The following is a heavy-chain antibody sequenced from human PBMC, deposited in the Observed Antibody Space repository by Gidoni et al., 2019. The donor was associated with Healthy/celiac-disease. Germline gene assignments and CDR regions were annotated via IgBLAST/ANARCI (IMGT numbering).Heavy chain of an antibody. J-gene: IGHJ4*02. CDR2: ISGSGGST. Sequence: EVQLLESGGGLVQPGGSLRLSCAASGFTFSSYAMSWVRQAPGKGLEWVSAISGSGGSTYYADSVKGRFTISRDNSKNTLYLQMNSLRAEDTAVYYCAKDTYYYDSSGYLKFDYGGQGTLVTVSS. CDR3: AKDTYYYDSSGYLKFDY. CDR1: GFTFSSYA. D-gene: IGHD3-22*01. V-gene: IGHV3-23*01.